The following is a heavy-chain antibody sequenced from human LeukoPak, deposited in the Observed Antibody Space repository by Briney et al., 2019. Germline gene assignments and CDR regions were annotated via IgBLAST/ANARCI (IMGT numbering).Heavy chain of an antibody. V-gene: IGHV3-30*02. J-gene: IGHJ6*03. Sequence: GGSLRLSCAASGFIFNNYGMHWVRQAPGKGLEWVAYVHYDGSKIYYTDSVKGRFTISRDNSKHTAYLQMSSLTTDDTGVYYCAKDQVPMDVWGKGTTVTVSS. CDR1: GFIFNNYG. CDR3: AKDQVPMDV. CDR2: VHYDGSKI.